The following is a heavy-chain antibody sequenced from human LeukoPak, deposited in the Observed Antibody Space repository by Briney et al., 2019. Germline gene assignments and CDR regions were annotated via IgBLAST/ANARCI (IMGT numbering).Heavy chain of an antibody. CDR3: AKVERNYDSSGYLFDY. CDR2: ISGSGGST. V-gene: IGHV3-23*01. D-gene: IGHD3-22*01. J-gene: IGHJ4*02. Sequence: GGSLRLSCAASGFTFSSYAMSWVRQAPGKGLEWVSAISGSGGSTYYADSVKGRFTISGDNSKNTLYLQMNSLRAEDTAVYYCAKVERNYDSSGYLFDYWGQGTLVTVSS. CDR1: GFTFSSYA.